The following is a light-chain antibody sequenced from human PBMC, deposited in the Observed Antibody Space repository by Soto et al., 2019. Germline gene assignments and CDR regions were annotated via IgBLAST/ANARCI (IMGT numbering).Light chain of an antibody. Sequence: ETVMTQSPATLSVSPGERATLSCRASQSVSSNLAWYQQKRGQAPRLLIFGASTRATGIPARFSGSGSGTEFTLTISSLQSEDFAVYYCQHYNNWPLTFAGGTKVEIK. CDR2: GAS. CDR3: QHYNNWPLT. J-gene: IGKJ4*01. V-gene: IGKV3-15*01. CDR1: QSVSSN.